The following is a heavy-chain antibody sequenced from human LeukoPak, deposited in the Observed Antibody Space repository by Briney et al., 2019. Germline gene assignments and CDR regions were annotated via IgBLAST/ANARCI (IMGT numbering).Heavy chain of an antibody. CDR2: IIPIFGTA. V-gene: IGHV1-69*13. CDR3: ARDCSGGSCYPPTSRWFDP. J-gene: IGHJ5*02. CDR1: GYTFTSYA. D-gene: IGHD2-15*01. Sequence: SVKVSCKASGYTFTSYAISWVRQAPGQGLEWMGGIIPIFGTANYAQKFQGRVTITADESTSTAYMELSSLRSEDTAVYYCARDCSGGSCYPPTSRWFDPWGQGTLVTVSS.